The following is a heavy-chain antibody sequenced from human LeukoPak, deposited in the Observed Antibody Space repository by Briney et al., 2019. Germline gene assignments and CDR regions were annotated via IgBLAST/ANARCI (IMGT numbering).Heavy chain of an antibody. V-gene: IGHV3-7*01. CDR1: GFTFSSYW. CDR2: IKQDGSEK. D-gene: IGHD3-9*01. J-gene: IGHJ4*02. Sequence: GSLRLSCAASGFTFSSYWMSWVRQAPGKGLEWVANIKQDGSEKYYVDSVKSRFTISRDNAKNSLYLQMNSLRAEDTAVYYCARDGYFDWLFPDYWGQGTLVTVSS. CDR3: ARDGYFDWLFPDY.